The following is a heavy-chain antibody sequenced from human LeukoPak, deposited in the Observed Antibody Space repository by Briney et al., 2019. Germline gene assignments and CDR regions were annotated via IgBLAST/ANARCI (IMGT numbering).Heavy chain of an antibody. CDR1: GFTFSSYW. Sequence: GGSLRLSCTASGFTFSSYWMSWVRQAPGKGLEWVAATSSSDAGTYHADSVRGRFTISRDNSKNTLYLQMNSLRAEDAAVYFCAKAPVTSCRGAYCYPFDSWGQGTLVTVSS. V-gene: IGHV3-23*01. J-gene: IGHJ4*02. D-gene: IGHD2-21*01. CDR3: AKAPVTSCRGAYCYPFDS. CDR2: TSSSDAGT.